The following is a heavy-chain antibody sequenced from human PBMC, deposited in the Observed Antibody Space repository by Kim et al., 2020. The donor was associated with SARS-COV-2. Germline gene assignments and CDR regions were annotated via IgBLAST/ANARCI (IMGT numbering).Heavy chain of an antibody. J-gene: IGHJ4*02. CDR1: GGSFSGYY. D-gene: IGHD2-15*01. Sequence: SETLSLTCAVYGGSFSGYYWSWIRQPPGKGLEWIGEINHSGSTNYNPSLKSRVTISVDTSKNQFSLKLSSVTAAYTAVYYCARGRLLGYCSGGSCSGYWGQGTLVTVSS. CDR3: ARGRLLGYCSGGSCSGY. V-gene: IGHV4-34*01. CDR2: INHSGST.